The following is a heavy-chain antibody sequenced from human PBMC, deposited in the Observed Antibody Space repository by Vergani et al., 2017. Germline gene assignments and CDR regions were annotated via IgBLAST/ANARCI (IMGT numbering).Heavy chain of an antibody. J-gene: IGHJ4*02. CDR1: GGSITSSSYY. CDR2: IYHSGGA. CDR3: ARTEIFILRYFHWAL. V-gene: IGHV4-39*01. Sequence: QLHLQESGPGLVKPSETLSLTCTVSGGSITSSSYYWGWIRQPPGKGLEWIGNIYHSGGAYYNPSLKGRVTISVDTSKNQFSLEVTSVTAADTAIYFGARTEIFILRYFHWALWGQGTLVTVSS. D-gene: IGHD3-9*01.